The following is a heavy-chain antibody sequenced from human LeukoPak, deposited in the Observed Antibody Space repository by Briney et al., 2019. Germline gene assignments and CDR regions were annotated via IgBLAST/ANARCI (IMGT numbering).Heavy chain of an antibody. V-gene: IGHV3-21*01. CDR1: GFTFSSYS. Sequence: GGSLRLSCAASGFTFSSYSMNWVRQAPGKGLEWVSSIRSSSSYIYYADSVKGRFTISRDNAKNSLYLQRNSLRAEDTAVYYCARDHRGVLSGMDVWGQGTTVTVSS. D-gene: IGHD3-10*01. J-gene: IGHJ6*02. CDR3: ARDHRGVLSGMDV. CDR2: IRSSSSYI.